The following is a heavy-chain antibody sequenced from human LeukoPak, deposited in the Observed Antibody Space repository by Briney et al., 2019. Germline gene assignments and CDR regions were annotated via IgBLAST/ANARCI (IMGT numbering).Heavy chain of an antibody. CDR1: GFTVSNND. D-gene: IGHD3-10*01. Sequence: TGGSLRLSCAASGFTVSNNDMTWVRQAPGKGLQWVSGLYSGGSTTYADSVKGRFSISRDNLKNTLYLQMNSLRAEDTAVYYCARAFQYGSGTYPYSLWGQGTLVNVSS. V-gene: IGHV3-66*01. CDR3: ARAFQYGSGTYPYSL. J-gene: IGHJ4*02. CDR2: LYSGGST.